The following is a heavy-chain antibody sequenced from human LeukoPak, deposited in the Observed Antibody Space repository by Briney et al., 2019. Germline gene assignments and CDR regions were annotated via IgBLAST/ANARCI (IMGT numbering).Heavy chain of an antibody. CDR2: IYYSGST. CDR3: ATVTPPAGNYYYYYYMDV. CDR1: GGSISSHY. V-gene: IGHV4-59*11. Sequence: SETLSLTCTVSGGSISSHYWSWIRQPPGKGLDWIGYIYYSGSTNYNPSLKSRVTISVDTSKNQFSLKLSSVTAADTAVYYCATVTPPAGNYYYYYYMDVWGKGTTVTVSS. J-gene: IGHJ6*03. D-gene: IGHD1-14*01.